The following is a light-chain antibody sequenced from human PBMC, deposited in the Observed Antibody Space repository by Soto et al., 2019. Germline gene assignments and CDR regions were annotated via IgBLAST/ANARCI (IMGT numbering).Light chain of an antibody. J-gene: IGKJ1*01. V-gene: IGKV3-20*01. CDR2: GAS. CDR3: QQYGSPGT. Sequence: EIVLTQSPGTLSLSPGERATLSCRASQSVSSIYLAWYQQKPGQAPRLLIYGASSRATGIPDRFSGSGSGTDFTLTISRLEPEDFAVYYCQQYGSPGTFGQGTKVEIK. CDR1: QSVSSIY.